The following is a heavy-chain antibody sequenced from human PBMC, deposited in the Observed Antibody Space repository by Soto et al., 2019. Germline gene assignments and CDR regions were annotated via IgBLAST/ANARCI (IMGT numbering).Heavy chain of an antibody. CDR1: GFTFSSYG. CDR2: IWYDGSNK. D-gene: IGHD3-22*01. J-gene: IGHJ6*02. Sequence: GGSLRLSCAASGFTFSSYGMHWVRQAPGKGLEWVAVIWYDGSNKYYADSVKGRFTISRDNAKNTLYLQMNSLRAEDTAVYYCARDGSRTYYYDSSGYYYYYYGMDVWGQGTTVTVSS. CDR3: ARDGSRTYYYDSSGYYYYYYGMDV. V-gene: IGHV3-33*01.